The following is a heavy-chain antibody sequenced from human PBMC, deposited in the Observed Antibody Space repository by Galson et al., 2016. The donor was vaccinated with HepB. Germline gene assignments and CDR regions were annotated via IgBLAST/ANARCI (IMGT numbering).Heavy chain of an antibody. V-gene: IGHV3-43*01. CDR2: ISWDGRTT. J-gene: IGHJ6*02. Sequence: SLRLSCAASGFTFDDYTMHWVRQAPGKGLEWVSLISWDGRTTYYADSVKGRFTISRDNSKNSLFLQMISLTSEDTAFYYCAKDGSKWSRGESMDVWGLGTTVTVSS. CDR3: AKDGSKWSRGESMDV. CDR1: GFTFDDYT. D-gene: IGHD2-8*01.